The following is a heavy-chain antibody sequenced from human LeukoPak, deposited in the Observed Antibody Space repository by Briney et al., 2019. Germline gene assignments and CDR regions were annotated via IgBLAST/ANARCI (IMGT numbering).Heavy chain of an antibody. J-gene: IGHJ5*02. Sequence: GGSLRLSCVASGFTFSDFAMTWVRQAPGKGLEGGGYINNVGGSSYYGDSVRGRFSISRDNSKNTLYLQMSSLRAEDTAIYHCAKKSSLIGYWNWFDPWGQGTLVSVSS. CDR2: INNVGGSS. CDR3: AKKSSLIGYWNWFDP. D-gene: IGHD3-9*01. V-gene: IGHV3-23*01. CDR1: GFTFSDFA.